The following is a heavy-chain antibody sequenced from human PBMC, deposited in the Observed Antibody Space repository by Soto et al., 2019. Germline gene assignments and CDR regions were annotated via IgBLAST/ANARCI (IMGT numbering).Heavy chain of an antibody. CDR2: ISYDGSNE. Sequence: GGSLRLSCAASGFILSSYGMHWVRQAPGKGLEWVALISYDGSNEYCADSVKGRFTISRDNSKNTLDLQMNSLKASDTAMYYCARHELMVYPSPDPAEIDYWGQGTLVTVSS. V-gene: IGHV3-30*03. CDR3: ARHELMVYPSPDPAEIDY. CDR1: GFILSSYG. D-gene: IGHD2-8*01. J-gene: IGHJ4*02.